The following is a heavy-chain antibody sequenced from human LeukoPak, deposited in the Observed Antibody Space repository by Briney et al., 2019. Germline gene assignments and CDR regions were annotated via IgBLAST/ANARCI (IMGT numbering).Heavy chain of an antibody. CDR2: IYYSGST. CDR1: GGSISSSSYY. Sequence: SETLSLTCTVSGGSISSSSYYWGWIRQPPGKGLEWIGNIYYSGSTYCNPSHKSRVTISVDTSKNQFSLKLSSVTAADTAVYYCARHQPYSSGWYPDYWGQGTLVTVSS. D-gene: IGHD6-19*01. V-gene: IGHV4-39*01. J-gene: IGHJ4*02. CDR3: ARHQPYSSGWYPDY.